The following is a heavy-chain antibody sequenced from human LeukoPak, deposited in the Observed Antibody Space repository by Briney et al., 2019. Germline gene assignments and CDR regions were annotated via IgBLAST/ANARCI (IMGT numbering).Heavy chain of an antibody. CDR1: GGSISSSSYY. V-gene: IGHV4-39*07. J-gene: IGHJ6*03. CDR2: IYYSGST. Sequence: PSETLSLTCTVSGGSISSSSYYWSWIRQPTGKGLEWIGSIYYSGSTYYNPSLKSRVTISVDTSKNQFSLKLSSVTAADTAVYYCARVTHLTTNYYYYMDVWGKGTTVTISS. D-gene: IGHD4-17*01. CDR3: ARVTHLTTNYYYYMDV.